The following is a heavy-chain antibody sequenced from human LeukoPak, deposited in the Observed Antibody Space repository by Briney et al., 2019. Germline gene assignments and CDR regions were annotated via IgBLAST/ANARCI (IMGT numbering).Heavy chain of an antibody. J-gene: IGHJ4*02. D-gene: IGHD1-20*01. Sequence: GGSLRLSCAVSGFTFTGSATHWVRQASGKGLEWVGRIRSKPNNYATAYAASVKGRFTISRDDSKNTAYLQMNSLKTEDTAVYYCTRLPLSGTNDYWGQGTLVTVSS. CDR3: TRLPLSGTNDY. CDR1: GFTFTGSA. CDR2: IRSKPNNYAT. V-gene: IGHV3-73*01.